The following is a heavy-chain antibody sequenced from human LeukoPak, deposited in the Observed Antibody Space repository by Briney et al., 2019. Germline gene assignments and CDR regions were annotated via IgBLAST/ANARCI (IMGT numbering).Heavy chain of an antibody. J-gene: IGHJ6*02. V-gene: IGHV3-9*01. Sequence: GGSLRLSCAASGFTFDDYAMHWVRQAPGKGLEWVSGISWNSGSIGYADSVKGRFTISRDNSKNTLYLQMNSLRAEDTAVYYCARDGDIVVVPAMDVWGQGTTVTVSS. CDR3: ARDGDIVVVPAMDV. D-gene: IGHD2-2*01. CDR2: ISWNSGSI. CDR1: GFTFDDYA.